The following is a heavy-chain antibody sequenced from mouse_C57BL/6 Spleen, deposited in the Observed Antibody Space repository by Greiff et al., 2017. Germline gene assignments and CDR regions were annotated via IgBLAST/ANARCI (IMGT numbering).Heavy chain of an antibody. D-gene: IGHD1-1*01. CDR2: ISSGSSTI. Sequence: DVHLVESGGGLVKPGGSLKLSCAASGFTFSDYGMHWVRQAPEKGLEWVAYISSGSSTIYYADTVKGRFTISRDNAKNTLFLQMTSLRSEDTAMYYCARNDYGSSYEWYCDVWGTGTTVTVSS. V-gene: IGHV5-17*01. CDR1: GFTFSDYG. CDR3: ARNDYGSSYEWYCDV. J-gene: IGHJ1*03.